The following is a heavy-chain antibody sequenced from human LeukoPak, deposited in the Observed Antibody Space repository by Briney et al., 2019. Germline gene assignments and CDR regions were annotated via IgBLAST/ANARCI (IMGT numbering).Heavy chain of an antibody. CDR3: ARGRCVGSTNCYYFDS. J-gene: IGHJ4*02. CDR1: GYTFTTYD. D-gene: IGHD2-2*01. Sequence: GASVKVSCKASGYTFTTYDFNWVRQATGQGLEWMGWMNPNSGNTGYAQKFQGRVTITRDTSASTAYMELSSLRSEDTAVYYCARGRCVGSTNCYYFDSWGQGTLVTVSS. CDR2: MNPNSGNT. V-gene: IGHV1-8*01.